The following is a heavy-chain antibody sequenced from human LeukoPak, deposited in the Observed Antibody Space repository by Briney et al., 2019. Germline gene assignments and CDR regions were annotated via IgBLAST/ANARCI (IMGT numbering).Heavy chain of an antibody. CDR2: ISWNSGSI. CDR1: GFTFDDYA. CDR3: AKDQGGRMGAVAGTYYYYYGMDV. V-gene: IGHV3-9*01. Sequence: GGSLRLSCAASGFTFDDYAMHWVRQAPGKGLEWVSGISWNSGSIGYADSVKGRFTISRDNAKNSLYLQMNSLRAEDTALYYCAKDQGGRMGAVAGTYYYYYGMDVWGQGTTVTVSS. J-gene: IGHJ6*02. D-gene: IGHD6-19*01.